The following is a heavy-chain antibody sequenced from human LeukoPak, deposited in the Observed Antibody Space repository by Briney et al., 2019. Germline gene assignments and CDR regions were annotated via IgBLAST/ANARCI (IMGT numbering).Heavy chain of an antibody. CDR2: INLYSGDT. V-gene: IGHV1-2*02. D-gene: IGHD3-16*01. Sequence: GASVKVSCKASGYTFTTYYMHWVRQAPGQGLEWMGWINLYSGDTTYAQKFQGRVTMTRDTSASTAYMELDNLRSDDTAVYYCTRGAFGGLHDHWGQGTLVTVSS. CDR1: GYTFTTYY. J-gene: IGHJ5*02. CDR3: TRGAFGGLHDH.